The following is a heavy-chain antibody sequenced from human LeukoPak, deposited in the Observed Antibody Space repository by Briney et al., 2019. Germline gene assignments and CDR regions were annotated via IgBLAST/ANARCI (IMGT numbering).Heavy chain of an antibody. CDR3: AKDWGTRGTTGCMFDY. V-gene: IGHV3-33*06. Sequence: GMSLRLSCAASGFTFRGSGMHWVRQAPGKGLEWVAIIWSDGSNKYHTDSVKGRFTNSRDNSKNTVYLQMNSLRGEDTAVYYCAKDWGTRGTTGCMFDYWGQGTPVTVSS. D-gene: IGHD1-1*01. CDR1: GFTFRGSG. CDR2: IWSDGSNK. J-gene: IGHJ4*02.